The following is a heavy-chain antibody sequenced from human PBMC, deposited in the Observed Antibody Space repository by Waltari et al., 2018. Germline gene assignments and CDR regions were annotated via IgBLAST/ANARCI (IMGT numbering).Heavy chain of an antibody. D-gene: IGHD2-21*01. Sequence: QVQLVQSGAEVKKPGASVKVSCKASGYTFTGYYMHWVRKAPGQGLEWMGRINPNSGGTNYAQKLQGRVTMTRDTSISTAYMELSRLRSDDTAVYYCARDCGGDCSTDYWGQGTLVTVSS. CDR2: INPNSGGT. V-gene: IGHV1-2*06. CDR1: GYTFTGYY. CDR3: ARDCGGDCSTDY. J-gene: IGHJ4*02.